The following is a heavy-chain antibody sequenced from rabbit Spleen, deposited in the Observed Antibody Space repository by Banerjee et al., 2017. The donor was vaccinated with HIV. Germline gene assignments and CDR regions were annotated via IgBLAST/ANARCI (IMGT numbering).Heavy chain of an antibody. D-gene: IGHD1-1*01. CDR1: GVSFSSNYF. CDR3: ARDLVAVIGWNFNL. V-gene: IGHV1S40*01. J-gene: IGHJ4*01. Sequence: QSLEESGGDLVKPGASLTLTCTASGVSFSSNYFMCWVRQAPGKGLEWIACIYTGSSGKTDYASWAKGRFTMSRTSSTTVTLQMTSLTAADTATYFCARDLVAVIGWNFNLWGPGTLVTVS. CDR2: IYTGSSGKT.